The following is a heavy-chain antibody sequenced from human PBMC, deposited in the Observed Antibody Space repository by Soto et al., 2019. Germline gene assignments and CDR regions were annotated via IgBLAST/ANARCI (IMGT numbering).Heavy chain of an antibody. CDR2: ISGSSSNI. D-gene: IGHD6-19*01. V-gene: IGHV3-48*01. J-gene: IGHJ4*02. Sequence: VRSLRLSCAASGFTFSSYSMNWVRKAPGKGLEWVSYISGSSSNIYYADSVKGRFTISRDNAMNSLYLQMNSLRAEDTAVYYCARDIVAGSGWYTYDYWGQGTPVTVSS. CDR1: GFTFSSYS. CDR3: ARDIVAGSGWYTYDY.